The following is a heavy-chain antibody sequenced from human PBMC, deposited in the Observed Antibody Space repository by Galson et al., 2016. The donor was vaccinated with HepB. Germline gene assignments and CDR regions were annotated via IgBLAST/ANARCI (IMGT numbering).Heavy chain of an antibody. V-gene: IGHV2-5*01. J-gene: IGHJ4*02. CDR1: GFSLSTSGMA. Sequence: PALVKPTQTLTLTCSFSGFSLSTSGMAMGWIRQPPGKALEWLAIVFFYDDKHYSPSLKSQITITKYTSKNLVFLTLINMDPVDTATYFCARGSRRNNCRGGNCYYFDYWGQGNLVTVSS. CDR2: VFFYDDK. CDR3: ARGSRRNNCRGGNCYYFDY. D-gene: IGHD2-15*01.